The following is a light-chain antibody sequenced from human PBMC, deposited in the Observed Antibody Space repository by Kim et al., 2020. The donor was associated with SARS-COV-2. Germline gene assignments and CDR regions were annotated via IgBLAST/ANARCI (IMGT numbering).Light chain of an antibody. CDR2: KAS. Sequence: SVGDRGTITCRASQNTTTWVAWYQQKPGKAPKVLIYKASSLESGVPSRFSGSGSGTEFTLTISSLQPDDFATYYCQQYNRYSLGTFGQGTKVDIK. J-gene: IGKJ1*01. CDR1: QNTTTW. V-gene: IGKV1-5*03. CDR3: QQYNRYSLGT.